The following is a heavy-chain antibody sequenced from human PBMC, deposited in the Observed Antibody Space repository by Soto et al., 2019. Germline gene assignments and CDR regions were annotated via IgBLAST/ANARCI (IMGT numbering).Heavy chain of an antibody. CDR2: ISYDGSNK. CDR1: GFTVSSYG. D-gene: IGHD6-19*01. Sequence: GGSLRLSCAASGFTVSSYGMHWVRQAPGKGLEWGAVISYDGSNKYYADSVRGRFTISRDNSKNTPYLQMNSLRAEDTAVYYCAKEGVQWLVLSFDYWGPGTPVTVSS. J-gene: IGHJ4*02. V-gene: IGHV3-30*18. CDR3: AKEGVQWLVLSFDY.